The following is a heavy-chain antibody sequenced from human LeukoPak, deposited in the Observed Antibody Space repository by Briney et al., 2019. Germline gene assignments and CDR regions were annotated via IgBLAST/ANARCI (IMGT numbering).Heavy chain of an antibody. D-gene: IGHD5-18*01. CDR2: IWYDGSNE. CDR1: GFTFSAYG. V-gene: IGHV3-30*02. Sequence: PGGSLRLSCEASGFTFSAYGMHWVRQAPGKGLEWVAFIWYDGSNEYYADSVKGRFTISRDNSKNTVYLQMVSLRAADTALYYCARDAVQYSSGYHWFDPWGQGTVVTVSS. CDR3: ARDAVQYSSGYHWFDP. J-gene: IGHJ5*02.